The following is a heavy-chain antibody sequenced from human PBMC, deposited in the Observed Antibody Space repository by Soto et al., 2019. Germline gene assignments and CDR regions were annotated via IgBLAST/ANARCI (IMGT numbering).Heavy chain of an antibody. Sequence: QVQMVESGGGVVQPGRSLRLSCAASGFTLSNYIMHWVRQAPGKGLEWVAVTSYDGSNKNYADSVKGRFTISRDNSKNTLYLQMNSPRAEDTAVYSCARGDNYYGMDVWGQGTTVIVSS. CDR1: GFTLSNYI. CDR3: ARGDNYYGMDV. V-gene: IGHV3-30-3*01. D-gene: IGHD2-15*01. J-gene: IGHJ6*02. CDR2: TSYDGSNK.